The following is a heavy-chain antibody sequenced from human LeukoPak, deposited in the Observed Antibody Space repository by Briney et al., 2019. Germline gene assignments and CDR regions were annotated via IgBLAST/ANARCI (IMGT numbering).Heavy chain of an antibody. CDR1: GFTFSSYA. J-gene: IGHJ5*02. D-gene: IGHD1-26*01. CDR2: ISGSGGST. Sequence: PGGSLRLSCAASGFTFSSYAMSWVRQAPGKGLEWVSAISGSGGSTYYADSVKGRFTISRDNSKNTLYLQMNSLRAEDTAVYYCAKVGGAWELLGPNWFDPWGQGTLVTVSS. CDR3: AKVGGAWELLGPNWFDP. V-gene: IGHV3-23*01.